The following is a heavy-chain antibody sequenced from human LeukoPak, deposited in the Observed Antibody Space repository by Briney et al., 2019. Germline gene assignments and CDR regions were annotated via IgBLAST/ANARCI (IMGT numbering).Heavy chain of an antibody. J-gene: IGHJ6*03. CDR3: ARLKEYSTSSRVGGMDV. V-gene: IGHV4-34*01. Sequence: PSEPLSLTCAVYGGSFSGYLWSWIRQPPGKGLEWIGEINDSGRTNYNPSLKSRVTTSVDTSKNQFTLKLRSVTAADTAVYFCARLKEYSTSSRVGGMDVWGKGATVTVSS. D-gene: IGHD6-6*01. CDR1: GGSFSGYL. CDR2: INDSGRT.